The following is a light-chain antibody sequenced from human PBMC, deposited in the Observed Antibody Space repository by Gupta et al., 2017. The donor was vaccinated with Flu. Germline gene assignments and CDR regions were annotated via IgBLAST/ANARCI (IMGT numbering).Light chain of an antibody. J-gene: IGKJ1*01. CDR3: MQGAHWPWA. Sequence: VTLGQPASLSCRSSQGLVYSDGNTYLHWFQQRPGQSPRRLIYQVSYRDSGVPDRFSGSGSGTXFTLKIXRVEAEDVGIYFCMQGAHWPWAFGXGTTVEIK. CDR1: QGLVYSDGNTY. V-gene: IGKV2-30*01. CDR2: QVS.